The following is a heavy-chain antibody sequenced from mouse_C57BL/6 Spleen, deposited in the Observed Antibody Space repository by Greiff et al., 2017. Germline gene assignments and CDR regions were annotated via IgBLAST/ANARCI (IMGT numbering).Heavy chain of an antibody. CDR3: ARDNWDWYFDV. CDR2: INYDGSST. J-gene: IGHJ1*03. Sequence: EVHLVESEGGLVQPGSSMKLSCTASGFTFRDYYMAWVRQVPEKGLEWVANINYDGSSTYYLDSLKSRFIISRDNAKNILYLQMSSLKSEDTATYYCARDNWDWYFDVWGTGTTVTVSS. D-gene: IGHD4-1*01. CDR1: GFTFRDYY. V-gene: IGHV5-16*01.